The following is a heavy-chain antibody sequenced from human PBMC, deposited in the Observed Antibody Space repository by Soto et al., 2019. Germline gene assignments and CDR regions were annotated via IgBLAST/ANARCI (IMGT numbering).Heavy chain of an antibody. Sequence: ASVKVSCKASGYTFFSYGISWVRQAPGQGLEWMGWISAYNDNTNFAQKLQGRVTMTTDTSTSTAYMELRSLRSDDTAVYYCARLVDTADFDYWGQGTLVTVSS. CDR1: GYTFFSYG. V-gene: IGHV1-18*01. CDR3: ARLVDTADFDY. J-gene: IGHJ4*02. D-gene: IGHD5-18*01. CDR2: ISAYNDNT.